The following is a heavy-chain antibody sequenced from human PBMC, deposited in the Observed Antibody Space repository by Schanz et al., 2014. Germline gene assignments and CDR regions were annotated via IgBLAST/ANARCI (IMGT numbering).Heavy chain of an antibody. CDR1: GYTFTGYY. Sequence: QVQLVQSGAEVKKPGASVKVSCKASGYTFTGYYMHWVRQAPGQGLEWMGWISPNSGDTNYAQKLQGRVTMTWDTSVSTAYMDLSNLRSDDTAVYYCARHYSTEGNRFYYGMDVWGQGATVTVSS. J-gene: IGHJ6*01. V-gene: IGHV1-2*02. CDR2: ISPNSGDT. D-gene: IGHD4-4*01. CDR3: ARHYSTEGNRFYYGMDV.